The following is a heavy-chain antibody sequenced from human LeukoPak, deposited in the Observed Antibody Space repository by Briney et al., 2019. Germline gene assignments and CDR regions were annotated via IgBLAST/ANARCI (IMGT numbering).Heavy chain of an antibody. CDR1: GYTFNIYG. Sequence: ASVKVSCKASGYTFNIYGISWVRQAPGQGLEWVGWVSPYSGNTHYAQKVQGRVTMTTDTSTSTVYMELRSLRSDDTAVYYCAREGDGTTSSLYFDSWGQGTLVTISS. CDR3: AREGDGTTSSLYFDS. V-gene: IGHV1-18*01. D-gene: IGHD1-7*01. J-gene: IGHJ4*02. CDR2: VSPYSGNT.